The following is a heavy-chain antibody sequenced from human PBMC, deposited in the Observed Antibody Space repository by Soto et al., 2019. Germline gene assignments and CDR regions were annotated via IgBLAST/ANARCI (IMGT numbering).Heavy chain of an antibody. D-gene: IGHD5-18*01. Sequence: SETLSLTCTVSGGSISSSSYYWGWIRQPPGKGLEWIGSIYYSGSTYYNPSLKSRVTISVDTSKNQFSLKLSSVTAADTAVYYCARQAGYGYIYFDYWGQGTLVTVPQ. J-gene: IGHJ4*02. CDR1: GGSISSSSYY. CDR2: IYYSGST. CDR3: ARQAGYGYIYFDY. V-gene: IGHV4-39*01.